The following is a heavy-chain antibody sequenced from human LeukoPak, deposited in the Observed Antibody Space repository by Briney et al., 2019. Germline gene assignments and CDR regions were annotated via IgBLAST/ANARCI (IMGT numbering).Heavy chain of an antibody. Sequence: PSETLSLTCTVSGGSINSSNYYRGWIRQPPGKGLEWIGGIYHTGTTHYNLSLKSRVTISVDTSKNQLSLRLSSVTAADTALYYCILGGKLDYWGQGILVTVSS. CDR1: GGSINSSNYY. V-gene: IGHV4-39*01. D-gene: IGHD3-10*01. CDR3: ILGGKLDY. J-gene: IGHJ4*02. CDR2: IYHTGTT.